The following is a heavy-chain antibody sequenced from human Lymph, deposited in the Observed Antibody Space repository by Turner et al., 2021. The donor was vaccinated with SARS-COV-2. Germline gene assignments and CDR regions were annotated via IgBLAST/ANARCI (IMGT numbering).Heavy chain of an antibody. Sequence: VQLVPSGAAVKKPGASVKVSCKASGYPFTGYYMHWVRQAPGQGLEWMGWINPNSGGTNYAQKFQGRVTMTRDTAISTAYMELSRLRSDDTAVYDCARDVERYNDFWSGYSGGYGLDVWGQGTTVTVSS. CDR2: INPNSGGT. CDR1: GYPFTGYY. CDR3: ARDVERYNDFWSGYSGGYGLDV. V-gene: IGHV1-2*02. D-gene: IGHD3-3*01. J-gene: IGHJ6*02.